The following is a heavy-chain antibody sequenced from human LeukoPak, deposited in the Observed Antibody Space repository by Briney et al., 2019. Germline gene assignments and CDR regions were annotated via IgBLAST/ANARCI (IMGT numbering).Heavy chain of an antibody. CDR2: IYTSGST. D-gene: IGHD6-19*01. CDR1: GGSFSGYY. J-gene: IGHJ4*02. V-gene: IGHV4-4*07. CDR3: ARDRKYSSGWFNFDY. Sequence: PSETLSLTCAVYGGSFSGYYWSWIRQPAGKGLEWIGRIYTSGSTNYNPSLKSRVTMSVDTSKNQFSLKLSSVTAADTAVYYCARDRKYSSGWFNFDYWGQGTLVTVSS.